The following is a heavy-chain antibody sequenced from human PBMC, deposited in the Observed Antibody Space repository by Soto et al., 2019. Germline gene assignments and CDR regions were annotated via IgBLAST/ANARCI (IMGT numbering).Heavy chain of an antibody. CDR2: INAGNGNT. CDR3: AAIRFVVVVAATTLAEYLQH. J-gene: IGHJ1*01. V-gene: IGHV1-3*01. D-gene: IGHD2-15*01. CDR1: GYTFTSYA. Sequence: GASVKVSCKASGYTFTSYAMHWVRQAPGQRLEWMGWINAGNGNTKYSQKFQGRVTITRDTSASTAYMELSSLRSEDTAVYYCAAIRFVVVVAATTLAEYLQHWGQGTLVTVSS.